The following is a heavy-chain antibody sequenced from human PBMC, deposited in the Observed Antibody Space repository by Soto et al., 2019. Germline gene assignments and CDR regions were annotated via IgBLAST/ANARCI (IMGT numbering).Heavy chain of an antibody. CDR1: GFTFSSYA. J-gene: IGHJ4*02. V-gene: IGHV3-23*01. Sequence: GGSLRLSCAASGFTFSSYAISWVRQAPGKGLEWVSAISGSGGSTYYADSVKGRFTVSRDNSKNTLYLQMNSLRAEDTAFFYCAKPRISLFLTTSPFHYGGQGALVTVSS. D-gene: IGHD3-22*01. CDR2: ISGSGGST. CDR3: AKPRISLFLTTSPFHY.